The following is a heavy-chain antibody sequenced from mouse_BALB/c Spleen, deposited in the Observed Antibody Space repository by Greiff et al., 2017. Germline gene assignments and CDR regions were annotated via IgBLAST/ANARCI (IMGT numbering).Heavy chain of an antibody. J-gene: IGHJ1*01. D-gene: IGHD1-1*01. Sequence: VQLKQSGAELVRSGASVKLSCTASGFNIKDYYMHWVKQRPEQGLEWIGWIDPENGDTEYAPKFQGKATMTADTSSNTAYLQLSSLTSEDTAVYNCIAYNYTSSAWYFEVWGAGTPLTVSS. CDR2: IDPENGDT. CDR1: GFNIKDYY. CDR3: IAYNYTSSAWYFEV. V-gene: IGHV14-4*02.